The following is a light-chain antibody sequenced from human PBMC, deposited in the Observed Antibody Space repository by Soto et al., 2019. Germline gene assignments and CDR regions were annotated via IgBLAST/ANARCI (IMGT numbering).Light chain of an antibody. J-gene: IGLJ3*02. CDR2: EVT. CDR1: SVDINY. V-gene: IGLV2-8*01. CDR3: RSYAGRDIWV. Sequence: QSALTQPPSASGSRGQSVTISCTGTSVDINYVSCFQQHPRKAPKLIIYEVTKRPSGVPDRFSGSKSGTTASLTVFGLQDDDEADYYCRSYAGRDIWVFGGGTKLTVL.